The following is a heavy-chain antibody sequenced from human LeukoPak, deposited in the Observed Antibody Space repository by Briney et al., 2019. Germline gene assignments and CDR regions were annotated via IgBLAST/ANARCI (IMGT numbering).Heavy chain of an antibody. V-gene: IGHV3-33*08. Sequence: GSLRLSCAASGFTFSDYYMSWIRQAPGKGLEWVAVIWYDGSNKYYADSVKGRFTISRDNSKNTLYLQMNSLRAEDTAVYYCARDYYDSSGYHFDYWGQGTLVTVSS. J-gene: IGHJ4*02. CDR2: IWYDGSNK. D-gene: IGHD3-22*01. CDR3: ARDYYDSSGYHFDY. CDR1: GFTFSDYY.